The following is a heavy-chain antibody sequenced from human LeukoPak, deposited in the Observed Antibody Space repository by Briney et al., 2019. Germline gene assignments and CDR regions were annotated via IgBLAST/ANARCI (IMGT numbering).Heavy chain of an antibody. CDR3: SRGGYSDNGY. CDR1: GYTFTGYY. Sequence: ASVKVSCKASGYTFTGYYMHWVRQAPGQGLEWMGWINPNSGGTNYAQKFQGRVTMTRDTSISTAYMELSSLTSDDTAVYYCSRGGYSDNGYWGQGTLVTVSS. CDR2: INPNSGGT. V-gene: IGHV1-2*02. D-gene: IGHD4-17*01. J-gene: IGHJ4*02.